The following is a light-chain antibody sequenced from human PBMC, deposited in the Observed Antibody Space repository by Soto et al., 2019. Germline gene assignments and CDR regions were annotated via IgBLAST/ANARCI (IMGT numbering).Light chain of an antibody. CDR2: DVT. V-gene: IGLV2-14*01. CDR3: ASYATISTDV. CDR1: SSDVGAYNY. J-gene: IGLJ1*01. Sequence: QSALTQPASVSGPPGQSITISCTRTSSDVGAYNYVSWYQHHPAKAPRLVIYDVTNRPSGISDRFSGSKSGNTASLTISGLLAEDEADYYCASYATISTDVFGTGTNVTVL.